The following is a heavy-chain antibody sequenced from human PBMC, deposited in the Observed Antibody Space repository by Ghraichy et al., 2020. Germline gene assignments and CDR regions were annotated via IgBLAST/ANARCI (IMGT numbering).Heavy chain of an antibody. CDR3: AKETPYIDSWITIDY. CDR1: GFTFSIYA. Sequence: GGSLRLSCAASGFTFSIYAMGWVRQAPGKGLEWVSAVSGSGGNTHYADSVRGRFTISRDNSKNTLYLQMHSLSAEDTALYYCAKETPYIDSWITIDYWGQGTLVTVSS. CDR2: VSGSGGNT. J-gene: IGHJ4*02. D-gene: IGHD1-14*01. V-gene: IGHV3-23*01.